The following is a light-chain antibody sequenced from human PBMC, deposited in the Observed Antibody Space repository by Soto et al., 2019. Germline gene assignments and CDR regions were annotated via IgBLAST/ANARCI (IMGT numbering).Light chain of an antibody. V-gene: IGLV2-8*01. J-gene: IGLJ1*01. CDR3: SSYAGSNNQV. Sequence: QSALTQPASASGSPGQSVTISCTGTSSDVGGDNYVSWYQQHPGRAPKLMIYEVSKRPSGVPDRFSGSKSGNTASLTVSGLQTEDEADYYCSSYAGSNNQVFGTGTKVTVL. CDR2: EVS. CDR1: SSDVGGDNY.